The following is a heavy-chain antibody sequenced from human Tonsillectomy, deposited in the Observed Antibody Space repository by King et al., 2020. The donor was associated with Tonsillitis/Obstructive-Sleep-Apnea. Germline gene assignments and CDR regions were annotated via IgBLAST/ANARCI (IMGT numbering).Heavy chain of an antibody. D-gene: IGHD3-22*01. Sequence: VQLVESGAEVKKPGASVKVSCKASGYTFTSYGISWVRQAPGQGLEWMGWISVYNGNTNYAQKLQGRVTMTTDTSTSTAYMELRSLRSDDTAVYYCARDRLYYCDSSGYYYDAFDIWGQGTMVTVSS. CDR1: GYTFTSYG. J-gene: IGHJ3*02. CDR2: ISVYNGNT. CDR3: ARDRLYYCDSSGYYYDAFDI. V-gene: IGHV1-18*01.